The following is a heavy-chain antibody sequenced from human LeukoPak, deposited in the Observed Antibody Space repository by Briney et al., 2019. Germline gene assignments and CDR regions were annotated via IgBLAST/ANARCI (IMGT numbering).Heavy chain of an antibody. Sequence: SETLSLTCTVSGGSISSYYWSWIRQPPGKGLEWIGYIYYSGSTNYNPSLKSRVTISVDTSKNQFSLKLSSVTAADTAVYYCARHCGGGGSCHARRNWFDPWGQGTLVTVSS. J-gene: IGHJ5*02. D-gene: IGHD2-15*01. V-gene: IGHV4-59*08. CDR1: GGSISSYY. CDR3: ARHCGGGGSCHARRNWFDP. CDR2: IYYSGST.